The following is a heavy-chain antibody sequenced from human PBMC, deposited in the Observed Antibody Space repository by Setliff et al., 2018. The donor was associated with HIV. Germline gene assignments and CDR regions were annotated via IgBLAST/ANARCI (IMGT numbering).Heavy chain of an antibody. Sequence: PSETLSLTCTVSGDSVSSRSYYWSWIRQPPGKGLEWIGYIYYSGSTNYNPSLKSQVTISVDTSKNHFSLKLRSVTAADTAVYYCARDRVPYSSSPSALDPWGQGTLVTVSS. D-gene: IGHD2-2*01. J-gene: IGHJ5*02. CDR2: IYYSGST. CDR1: GDSVSSRSYY. CDR3: ARDRVPYSSSPSALDP. V-gene: IGHV4-61*03.